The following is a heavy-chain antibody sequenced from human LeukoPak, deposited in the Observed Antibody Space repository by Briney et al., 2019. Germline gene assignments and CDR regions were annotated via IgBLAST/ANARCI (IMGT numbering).Heavy chain of an antibody. V-gene: IGHV3-72*01. CDR1: GFTFSDHY. D-gene: IGHD3-10*01. CDR3: ARCTRGSLDY. J-gene: IGHJ4*02. Sequence: GGSLRLSCAASGFTFSDHYMDWVRQAPGKGLEWVGRITNKPNGYSTDYATSVKGRFTISRDDSENSVYLQMNSLKTDDTAMYYCARCTRGSLDYWGQGTLVTVSS. CDR2: ITNKPNGYST.